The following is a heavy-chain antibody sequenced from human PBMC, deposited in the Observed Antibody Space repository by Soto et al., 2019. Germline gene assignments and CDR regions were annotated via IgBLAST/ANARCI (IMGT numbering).Heavy chain of an antibody. D-gene: IGHD3-10*01. CDR3: ARASITMVRGVMYYYYGMDV. Sequence: SETLSLTCTVSGGSISSGDYYWSWIRQPPGKGLEWIGYIYYSGSTYYNPSLKSRVTISVDTSKNQFSLKLSSVTAADTAVYYCARASITMVRGVMYYYYGMDVWGQGTTVTVS. V-gene: IGHV4-30-4*01. CDR2: IYYSGST. J-gene: IGHJ6*02. CDR1: GGSISSGDYY.